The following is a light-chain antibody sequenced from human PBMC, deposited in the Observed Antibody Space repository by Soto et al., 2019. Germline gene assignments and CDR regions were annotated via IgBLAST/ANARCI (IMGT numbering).Light chain of an antibody. Sequence: DIQMTQSPSSLSASVGDRVTVTCRASQNINNYLNWYQQKPGKAPKLLIYAASSLQSGVPSRFSGSGSGTDSTLTISSLQPEDFATYYCQQSLSTPYTFGQGTKVDIK. CDR3: QQSLSTPYT. CDR1: QNINNY. V-gene: IGKV1-39*01. CDR2: AAS. J-gene: IGKJ2*01.